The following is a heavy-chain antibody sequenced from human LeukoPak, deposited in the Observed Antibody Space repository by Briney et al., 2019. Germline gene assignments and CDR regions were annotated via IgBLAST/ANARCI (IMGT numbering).Heavy chain of an antibody. CDR3: ARSRAHMITFGGVIAPPLKS. J-gene: IGHJ5*02. V-gene: IGHV1-18*01. Sequence: ASVKVSCKASGGTFSSYAISWVRQAPGQGLEWMGRISAYNGNTNYAQKLQGRVTMTTDTSTSTAYMELRSLRSDDTAVYYCARSRAHMITFGGVIAPPLKSWGQGTLVTVSS. CDR1: GGTFSSYA. D-gene: IGHD3-16*02. CDR2: ISAYNGNT.